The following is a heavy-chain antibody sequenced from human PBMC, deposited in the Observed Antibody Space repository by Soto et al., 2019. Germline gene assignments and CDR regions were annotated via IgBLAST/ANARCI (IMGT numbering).Heavy chain of an antibody. Sequence: PWGALRVPCVSSGFTFSFYGMHWVRQTPGKGLEWVAVIWYDGSNKYYADSVKGRFTISRDNSKNTLYLQMNSLRAEDASVYYCASQYSYVTGYYFDYWGQGTMVTVSS. CDR1: GFTFSFYG. CDR3: ASQYSYVTGYYFDY. J-gene: IGHJ4*02. CDR2: IWYDGSNK. D-gene: IGHD5-18*01. V-gene: IGHV3-33*08.